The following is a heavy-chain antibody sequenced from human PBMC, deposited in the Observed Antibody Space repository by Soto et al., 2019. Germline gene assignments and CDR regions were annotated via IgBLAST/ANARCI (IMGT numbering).Heavy chain of an antibody. CDR2: ISSSSSYI. V-gene: IGHV3-21*01. J-gene: IGHJ4*02. D-gene: IGHD3-22*01. CDR1: GFTFSSYS. CDR3: ASHPRDNSGYWYYFDY. Sequence: EVQLVESGGGLVKPGGSLRLSCAASGFTFSSYSMNWVRQAPGKGLEWVSSISSSSSYIYYADSVKGRFTISRDNATNSLYLQMNSLRAEDTAVYYCASHPRDNSGYWYYFDYWGQGTLVTVSS.